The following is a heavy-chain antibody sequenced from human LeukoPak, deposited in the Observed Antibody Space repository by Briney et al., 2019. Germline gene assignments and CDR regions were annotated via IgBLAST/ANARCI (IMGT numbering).Heavy chain of an antibody. V-gene: IGHV3-23*01. D-gene: IGHD1-26*01. J-gene: IGHJ4*02. CDR3: ARGCSYAFRFDN. CDR2: ISAVGVSI. CDR1: GFTFSTYA. Sequence: PGGSLRLSCAASGFTFSTYAMTWVRQAPGKGLEWVSAISAVGVSIYYADSVKGRFTISTDNSKNTLYLQMNSLRAEDTAVYYCARGCSYAFRFDNWGQGTLVTVSS.